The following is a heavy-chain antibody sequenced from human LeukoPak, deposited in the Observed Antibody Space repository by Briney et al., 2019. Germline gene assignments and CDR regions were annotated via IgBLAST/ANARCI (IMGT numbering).Heavy chain of an antibody. CDR1: GFTFSSYG. Sequence: PGGSLRLSCAASGFTFSSYGMHWVRQAPGKGLEWVAFIRYDGSNKYYADSVKGRFTISRDNSKNTLYLQMNSLRAEDTAVYYCASGRDILTGYYAFDPWGQGTLVTVSS. D-gene: IGHD3-9*01. V-gene: IGHV3-30*02. J-gene: IGHJ5*02. CDR2: IRYDGSNK. CDR3: ASGRDILTGYYAFDP.